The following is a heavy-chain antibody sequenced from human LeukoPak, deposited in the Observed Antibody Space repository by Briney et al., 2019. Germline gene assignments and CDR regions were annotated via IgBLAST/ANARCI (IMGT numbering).Heavy chain of an antibody. CDR3: ARVERYSSSLVTLRRAHDAFDI. V-gene: IGHV1-18*04. CDR1: GYTFTSYY. J-gene: IGHJ3*02. CDR2: ISAYNGNT. Sequence: GASVKVSCKASGYTFTSYYMHWVRQAPGQGLEWMGWISAYNGNTNYARKLQGRVTMTTDTSTSTAYMELRSLRSDDTAVYYCARVERYSSSLVTLRRAHDAFDIWGQGTMVTVSS. D-gene: IGHD6-13*01.